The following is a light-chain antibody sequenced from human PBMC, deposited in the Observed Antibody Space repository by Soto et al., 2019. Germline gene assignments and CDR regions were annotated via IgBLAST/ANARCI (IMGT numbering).Light chain of an antibody. CDR1: SSNIGTSS. V-gene: IGLV1-44*01. CDR3: AAWDDSLNGHV. J-gene: IGLJ1*01. CDR2: TTN. Sequence: VLTQPHSASGGPGQRVTISCSGSSSNIGTSSVHWFQQLPGTAPKLLISTTNQRPSGVPERFSGSKSGTSASLAISGLQSEDEADYYCAAWDDSLNGHVFGTGTKVTVL.